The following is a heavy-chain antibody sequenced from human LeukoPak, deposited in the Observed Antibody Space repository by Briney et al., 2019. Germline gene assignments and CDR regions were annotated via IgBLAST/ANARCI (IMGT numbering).Heavy chain of an antibody. V-gene: IGHV4-59*01. CDR1: GGSISSYY. CDR2: IYYSGST. CDR3: ARDSVCSGGSCHEVDV. D-gene: IGHD2-15*01. J-gene: IGHJ6*04. Sequence: SETLSLTCTVSGGSISSYYWSWIRQPPGKGLEWIGYIYYSGSTNYNPSLKSRVTISVDTSKNQFSLKLSSVTAADTAVYYCARDSVCSGGSCHEVDVWGKGTTVTVSS.